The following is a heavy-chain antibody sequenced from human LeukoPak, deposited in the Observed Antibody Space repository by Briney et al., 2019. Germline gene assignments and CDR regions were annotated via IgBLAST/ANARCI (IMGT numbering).Heavy chain of an antibody. V-gene: IGHV3-48*03. D-gene: IGHD6-19*01. CDR2: ISSSGSTI. CDR1: GFTFSSYE. CDR3: AKLNAVAGKYYFDY. J-gene: IGHJ4*02. Sequence: GGSLRLSCAASGFTFSSYEMNWVRQAPGKGLEWVSYISSSGSTIYYADSVKGRFTISRDNSKNTLYLQMNSLRAEDTAVYYCAKLNAVAGKYYFDYWGQGTLVTVSS.